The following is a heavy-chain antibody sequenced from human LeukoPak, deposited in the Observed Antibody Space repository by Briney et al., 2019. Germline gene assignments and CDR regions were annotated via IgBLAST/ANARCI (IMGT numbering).Heavy chain of an antibody. V-gene: IGHV3-48*01. Sequence: GGSLRLSCAASGFTFSSYSINWVRQAPGKGLEWVSYISSSSSTIYYADSVKGRFTISRDNAKNSLYLQMNSLRAEDTAVYYRARDSCSCGSCYLDYWGQGTLVTVSS. D-gene: IGHD2-15*01. J-gene: IGHJ4*02. CDR1: GFTFSSYS. CDR2: ISSSSSTI. CDR3: ARDSCSCGSCYLDY.